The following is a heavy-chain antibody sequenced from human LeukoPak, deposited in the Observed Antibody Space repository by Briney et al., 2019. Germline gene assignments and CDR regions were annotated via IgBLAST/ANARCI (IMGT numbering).Heavy chain of an antibody. J-gene: IGHJ5*02. CDR1: GGTFSRHA. CDR2: IIPIFGTA. CDR3: ARDLRRFQPGIPNSFDP. Sequence: SVKVSCKASGGTFSRHAISWVRQAPGQGLEWMGGIIPIFGTANYAQKFQGRVTITADESTSTAYMELSSLRSEDTAVYYCARDLRRFQPGIPNSFDPWGQGTLVTVSS. V-gene: IGHV1-69*13. D-gene: IGHD3-3*01.